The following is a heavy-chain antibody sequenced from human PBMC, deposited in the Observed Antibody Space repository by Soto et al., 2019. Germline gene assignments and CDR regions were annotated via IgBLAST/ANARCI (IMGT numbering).Heavy chain of an antibody. CDR3: ARAAYDILTGYPYYFAY. CDR2: IIPIFGTA. Sequence: GASVKVSCKASGGTFSSYAISWVRQAPGQGLEWMGGIIPIFGTANYAQKFQGRVTITADESTSTAYMELSSLRSEDTAVYYYARAAYDILTGYPYYFAYWGQGTLVTVSS. D-gene: IGHD3-9*01. J-gene: IGHJ4*02. V-gene: IGHV1-69*13. CDR1: GGTFSSYA.